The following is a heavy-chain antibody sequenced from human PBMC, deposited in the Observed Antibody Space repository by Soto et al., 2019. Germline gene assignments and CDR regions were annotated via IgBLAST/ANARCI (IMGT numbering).Heavy chain of an antibody. Sequence: QVHLVESGGGVVQPGRSLRLSCAASGFTFSNNGMHWVRQAPGKGLEWMGVISYEGSEKYYAGSVKGRFTISRDNSKNTIYLQMDTLRVEDTSIYYCVKDKGAAAGFDYWGQGILVTVSS. CDR2: ISYEGSEK. CDR3: VKDKGAAAGFDY. D-gene: IGHD6-13*01. J-gene: IGHJ4*02. CDR1: GFTFSNNG. V-gene: IGHV3-30*18.